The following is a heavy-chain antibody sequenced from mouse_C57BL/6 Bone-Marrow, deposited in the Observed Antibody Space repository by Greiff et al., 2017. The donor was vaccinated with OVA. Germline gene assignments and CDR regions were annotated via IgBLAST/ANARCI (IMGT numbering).Heavy chain of an antibody. CDR3: ARDDYGIFDY. J-gene: IGHJ2*01. CDR2: SRNKANDYTT. V-gene: IGHV7-1*01. Sequence: EVMLVESGGGLVQSGRSLRLSCATSGFTFSDFYMEWVRQAPGKGLEWIAASRNKANDYTTEYSASVKGRFIVSRDTSQCILYCQMNTLIAQDTAIDYCARDDYGIFDYWGQGTTLTVSS. CDR1: GFTFSDFY. D-gene: IGHD2-1*01.